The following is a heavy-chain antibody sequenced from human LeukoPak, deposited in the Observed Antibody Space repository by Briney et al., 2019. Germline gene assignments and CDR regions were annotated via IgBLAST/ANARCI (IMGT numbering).Heavy chain of an antibody. CDR2: ISGSGGGT. V-gene: IGHV3-23*01. CDR1: GFTFSTYA. D-gene: IGHD3-3*01. CDR3: ANWDFWSGNDAFDI. J-gene: IGHJ3*02. Sequence: GGSLRLSCAASGFTFSTYAMSWVRQAAGKGLEWVSLISGSGGGTYYADSAKGRFTISRDNSKNTLYLQMTSLRAEDTAVYYCANWDFWSGNDAFDIWGQGTMVTVSS.